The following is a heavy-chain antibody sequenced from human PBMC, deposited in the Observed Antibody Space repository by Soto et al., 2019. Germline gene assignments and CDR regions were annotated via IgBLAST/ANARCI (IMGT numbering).Heavy chain of an antibody. Sequence: SGPTLVNPTQTLTLTCIFSGFSLSTSGMGVGWIRQPPGKALECLALIYWDDDKRYSPSLESRLTISKDTSKNQVVLIMTNMDPVDTATYYCARLVAPRVADYWGQGTLVTVSS. CDR3: ARLVAPRVADY. J-gene: IGHJ4*02. CDR1: GFSLSTSGMG. D-gene: IGHD5-12*01. CDR2: IYWDDDK. V-gene: IGHV2-5*02.